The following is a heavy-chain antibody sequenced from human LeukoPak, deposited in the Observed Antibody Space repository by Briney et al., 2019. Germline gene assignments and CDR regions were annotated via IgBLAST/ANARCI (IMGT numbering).Heavy chain of an antibody. CDR3: ARGPPYYYGSGSYDY. J-gene: IGHJ4*02. Sequence: ASVKISCKASGYTFTSYGISWVRQAPGQGLEWMGWISAYNGNTNYAQKLQGRVTMTTDTSTSTAYMELRSLRSDDTAVYYCARGPPYYYGSGSYDYWGQGTLVTVSS. CDR1: GYTFTSYG. V-gene: IGHV1-18*01. D-gene: IGHD3-10*01. CDR2: ISAYNGNT.